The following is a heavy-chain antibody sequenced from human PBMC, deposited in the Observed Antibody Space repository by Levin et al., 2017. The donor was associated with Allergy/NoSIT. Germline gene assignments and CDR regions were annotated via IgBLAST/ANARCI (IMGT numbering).Heavy chain of an antibody. CDR1: GYTFTSYG. J-gene: IGHJ5*02. Sequence: ASVKVSCKASGYTFTSYGISWVRQAPGKGLEWMGWISAYNGNTNYAQNLQGRVTMTTDTSTSTAYMELRSLRSDDTAVYYCARTHSITIFGGRGWFDPWGQGTLVTVSS. CDR2: ISAYNGNT. V-gene: IGHV1-18*01. CDR3: ARTHSITIFGGRGWFDP. D-gene: IGHD3-3*01.